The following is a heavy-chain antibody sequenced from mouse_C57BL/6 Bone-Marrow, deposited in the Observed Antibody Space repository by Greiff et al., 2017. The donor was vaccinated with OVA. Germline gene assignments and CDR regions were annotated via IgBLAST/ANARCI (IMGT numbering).Heavy chain of an antibody. J-gene: IGHJ1*03. CDR2: ISDGGSYT. Sequence: EVKLMESGGGLVKPGGSLKLSCAASGFTFSSYAMSWVRQTPEKRLEWVATISDGGSYTYYPDNVKGRFTISRDNAKNNLYLQMSHLKSEDTAMYYCAREGGYYYGSSYGWYFDVWGTGTTVTVSS. CDR3: AREGGYYYGSSYGWYFDV. D-gene: IGHD1-1*01. V-gene: IGHV5-4*01. CDR1: GFTFSSYA.